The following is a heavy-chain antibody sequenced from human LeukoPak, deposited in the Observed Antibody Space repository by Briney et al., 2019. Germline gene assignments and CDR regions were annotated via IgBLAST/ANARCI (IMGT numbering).Heavy chain of an antibody. CDR1: GGSFSGYY. D-gene: IGHD3-10*01. J-gene: IGHJ4*02. CDR3: AREGAMFDSGSYSKSLGY. CDR2: INHSGSS. Sequence: RTSETLSLTCAVYGGSFSGYYLSWIRQPPGKGLEWIGEINHSGSSTYNPCLKSRVTISVDTSKNELSMKRSSVTAADTDVYYCAREGAMFDSGSYSKSLGYWGQGILVTVSS. V-gene: IGHV4-34*01.